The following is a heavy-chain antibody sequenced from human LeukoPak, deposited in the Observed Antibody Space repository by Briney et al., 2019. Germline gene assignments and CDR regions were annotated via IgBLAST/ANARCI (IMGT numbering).Heavy chain of an antibody. CDR2: ISYDGSNK. V-gene: IGHV3-30-3*01. CDR3: ARESNPYSGYDADTAFDY. J-gene: IGHJ4*02. CDR1: GFTFSSYA. Sequence: PGRSLRLSCAASGFTFSSYAMHWVRQAPGKGLEWVAVISYDGSNKNYADSVKGRFTISRDNSKNTLYLQMNSLRAEDTAVYYCARESNPYSGYDADTAFDYWGQGTLVTVSS. D-gene: IGHD5-12*01.